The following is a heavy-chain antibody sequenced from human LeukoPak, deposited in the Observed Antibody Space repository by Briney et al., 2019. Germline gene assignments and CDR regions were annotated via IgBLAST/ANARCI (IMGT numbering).Heavy chain of an antibody. CDR3: ARLLWGYANGPAEYFQH. CDR2: IYYSESA. J-gene: IGHJ1*01. V-gene: IGHV4-39*01. CDR1: GGSIISHYY. Sequence: SETLSLTCTVSGGSIISHYYWGWIRQAPGKGLEWIGSIYYSESASYNPSLESRVTISVDTSKNQFSLKLRSMTAADTAVYYCARLLWGYANGPAEYFQHWGQGTLVTVSS. D-gene: IGHD3-16*01.